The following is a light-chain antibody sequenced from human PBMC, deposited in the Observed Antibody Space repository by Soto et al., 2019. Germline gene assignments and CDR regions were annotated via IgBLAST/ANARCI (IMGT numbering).Light chain of an antibody. CDR3: SSYTTSSPLGV. CDR2: DVS. Sequence: QSVLTQPASVSGYPGQSITISCTGTSSDVGGYEYVSWYQQHPGKAPKRIIYDVSDRPSGVSNRFSGSKSGNTASLAISGLQAEDEADYYCSSYTTSSPLGVFGTGTKVTVL. J-gene: IGLJ1*01. CDR1: SSDVGGYEY. V-gene: IGLV2-14*03.